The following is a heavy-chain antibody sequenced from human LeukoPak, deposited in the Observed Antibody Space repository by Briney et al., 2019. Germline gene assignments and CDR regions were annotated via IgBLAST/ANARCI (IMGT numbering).Heavy chain of an antibody. CDR2: TPYAGSNK. CDR3: AKGLKYYYDSSGHGAFDI. CDR1: GFTFSRYA. V-gene: IGHV3-30*18. J-gene: IGHJ3*02. Sequence: GGSLRLSCAASGFTFSRYAMHWLRQAPGKGLEWVAVTPYAGSNKYYADSVKGRFTISRDDSMNTLYLQMNSLRAEDTAVYYCAKGLKYYYDSSGHGAFDIWGQGTMVTVSS. D-gene: IGHD3-22*01.